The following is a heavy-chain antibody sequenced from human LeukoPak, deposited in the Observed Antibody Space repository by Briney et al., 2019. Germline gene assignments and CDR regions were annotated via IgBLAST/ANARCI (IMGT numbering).Heavy chain of an antibody. D-gene: IGHD1-26*01. Sequence: SVKVSCKASGGTFSSYAISWVRQAPGQGLEWMGGIIPIFGTANYAQRFQGRVTITADESTSTAYMELSSLRSEDTAVYYCARIPSGIVDYFDYWGQGTLVTVSS. CDR3: ARIPSGIVDYFDY. V-gene: IGHV1-69*13. J-gene: IGHJ4*02. CDR2: IIPIFGTA. CDR1: GGTFSSYA.